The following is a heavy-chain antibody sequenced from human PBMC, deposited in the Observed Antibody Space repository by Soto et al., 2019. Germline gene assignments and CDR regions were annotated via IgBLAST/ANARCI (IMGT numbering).Heavy chain of an antibody. V-gene: IGHV3-33*01. CDR2: IRYDGSNI. CDR1: GIIFNGFG. J-gene: IGHJ6*03. CDR3: ARDPRDYDFWSGYGFDHYYYMDV. D-gene: IGHD3-3*01. Sequence: VGSLGLSCATSGIIFNGFGMHLVRQVPGKGLEWVAVIRYDGSNIYYADSVKGRFTISRDNSKNTLYLQMNSLRAEDTAVYYCARDPRDYDFWSGYGFDHYYYMDVWGKGTTVTVSS.